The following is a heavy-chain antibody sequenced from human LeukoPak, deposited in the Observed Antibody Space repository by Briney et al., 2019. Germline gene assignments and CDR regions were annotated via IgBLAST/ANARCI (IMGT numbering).Heavy chain of an antibody. CDR1: GSTFSSYA. V-gene: IGHV3-23*01. J-gene: IGHJ4*02. Sequence: GGSLRLSCAASGSTFSSYAMSWVRQAPGKGLEWVSAISGSGGSTYYADSVKGRFTISRDNSKNTLYLQMNSLRAEDTAVYYCAKDQWLEGHYFDYWGQGTLVTVSS. CDR3: AKDQWLEGHYFDY. CDR2: ISGSGGST. D-gene: IGHD6-19*01.